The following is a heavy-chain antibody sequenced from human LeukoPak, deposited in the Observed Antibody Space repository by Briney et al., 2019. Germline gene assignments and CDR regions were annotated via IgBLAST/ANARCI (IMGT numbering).Heavy chain of an antibody. CDR3: ATTLGGYYGSDSYYPFDY. CDR2: INQDGRKK. D-gene: IGHD3-10*01. V-gene: IGHV3-7*01. J-gene: IGHJ4*02. CDR1: GFTFSRYW. Sequence: PGGSLRLSCAASGFTFSRYWMSWVRQAPRKGLERVANINQDGRKKYYVDSVKGRFTISRDNAKSSLYLQMDSLRAEDTAVYYCATTLGGYYGSDSYYPFDYWGQGTLVTVSS.